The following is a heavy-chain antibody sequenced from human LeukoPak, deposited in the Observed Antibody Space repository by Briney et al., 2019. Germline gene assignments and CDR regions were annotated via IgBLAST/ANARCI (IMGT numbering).Heavy chain of an antibody. D-gene: IGHD2-2*01. Sequence: SETLSLTCTVSGGSISSYYWSWIRQPAGKGLEWIGRIYTSGSTNYNPSLKSRVTMSVDTSKNQFSLKLSSVTAADTAVYYCARDLVVVVPAAMASWFDPWGQGTLVTVSS. CDR3: ARDLVVVVPAAMASWFDP. V-gene: IGHV4-4*07. CDR1: GGSISSYY. J-gene: IGHJ5*02. CDR2: IYTSGST.